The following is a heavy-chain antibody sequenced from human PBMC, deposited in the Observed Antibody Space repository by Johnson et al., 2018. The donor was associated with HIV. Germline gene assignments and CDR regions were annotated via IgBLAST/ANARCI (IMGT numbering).Heavy chain of an antibody. CDR3: ARDLSRYIAVATFDAFDI. CDR1: GFIFNDYA. Sequence: LSCAASGFIFNDYAMHWVRQAPGKGLEWVSGISWNSGSIGYADSVKGRFTISRDNSKNTLYLQMNSLRAEDTAVYYCARDLSRYIAVATFDAFDIWGQGTMVTVSS. V-gene: IGHV3-9*01. D-gene: IGHD6-19*01. CDR2: ISWNSGSI. J-gene: IGHJ3*02.